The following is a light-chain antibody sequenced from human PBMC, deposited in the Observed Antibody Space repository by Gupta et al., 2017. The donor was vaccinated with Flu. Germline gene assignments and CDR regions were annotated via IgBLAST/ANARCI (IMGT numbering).Light chain of an antibody. CDR2: AAS. Sequence: EIQMTQSPSPLSASVGDRLTITCWASHSISSYLDWYQQKPGKAPKLLIYAASSRKSGVPSRFSGSGSGTDFTLTISRLQPEDFATYYCLQSNGTSWTFGQGTKVEIK. V-gene: IGKV1-39*01. CDR1: HSISSY. J-gene: IGKJ1*01. CDR3: LQSNGTSWT.